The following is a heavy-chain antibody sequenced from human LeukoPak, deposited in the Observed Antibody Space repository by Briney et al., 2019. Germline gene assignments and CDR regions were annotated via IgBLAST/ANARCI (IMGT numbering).Heavy chain of an antibody. CDR3: ARGERDFDH. J-gene: IGHJ4*02. CDR2: TRSKVYGGTT. V-gene: IGHV3-49*04. D-gene: IGHD3-16*01. Sequence: GGSLRLSCTFSGLSFNDSAVTWVRQAAGKGLEWIGCTRSKVYGGTTEYAASVKGRITISRDESKSIAYLQMDSLTTEDTAVYFCARGERDFDHWGQGTLVTVSS. CDR1: GLSFNDSA.